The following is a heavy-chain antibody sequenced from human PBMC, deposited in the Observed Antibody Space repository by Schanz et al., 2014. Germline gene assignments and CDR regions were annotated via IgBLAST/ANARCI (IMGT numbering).Heavy chain of an antibody. CDR3: ARGGFGEVSYFDY. Sequence: PGGSLRLSCAASGFSFSDYYMSWVRQAPGQGLECVSAISASGGTTYYADSVKGRFTISRDNSKNTLYLQMNSLRPEDTAVYYCARGGFGEVSYFDYWGQGTLVTVSS. D-gene: IGHD3-10*01. CDR1: GFSFSDYY. J-gene: IGHJ4*02. CDR2: ISASGGTT. V-gene: IGHV3-23*01.